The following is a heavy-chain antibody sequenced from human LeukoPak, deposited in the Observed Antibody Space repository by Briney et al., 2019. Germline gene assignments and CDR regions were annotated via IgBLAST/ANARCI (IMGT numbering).Heavy chain of an antibody. CDR1: GGSFSGYY. V-gene: IGHV4-34*01. CDR3: ARRFLVGAPRGDVYFDY. Sequence: PSETLSLTCAVYGGSFSGYYWSWIRQPPGKGLEWIGEINHSGSTNYNPSLKSRVTISVDTSKNQFSLKLSSVTAADTAVYYCARRFLVGAPRGDVYFDYWGQGTLVTVSS. D-gene: IGHD1-26*01. CDR2: INHSGST. J-gene: IGHJ4*02.